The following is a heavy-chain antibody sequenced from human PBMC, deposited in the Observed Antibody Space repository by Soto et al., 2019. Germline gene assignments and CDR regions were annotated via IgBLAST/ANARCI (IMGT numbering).Heavy chain of an antibody. CDR1: GGSLSGFY. V-gene: IGHV4-34*01. CDR3: ARGQEGVVATH. D-gene: IGHD5-12*01. Sequence: QVQLQQWGAGLLKPSETLSLNCAVNGGSLSGFYWSWIRQPPGKGLEWIGEIKDGGYTNYSPSLNGRATISSDRSNNQFSLRLNSVTAADTGVYYCARGQEGVVATHWDQGALVTVSS. J-gene: IGHJ4*02. CDR2: IKDGGYT.